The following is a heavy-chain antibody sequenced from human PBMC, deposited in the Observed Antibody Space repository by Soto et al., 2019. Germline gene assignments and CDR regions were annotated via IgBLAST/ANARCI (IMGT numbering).Heavy chain of an antibody. Sequence: GGSLRLSCAASGFTFDDYAMHWVRQAPGKGLEWVSGISWNSGSIGYADSVKGRFTISRDNAKNSLYLQMNSLRAEDTALYYCRASSSWYKHNSADAFDIWGQGTMVTVSS. CDR3: RASSSWYKHNSADAFDI. V-gene: IGHV3-9*01. D-gene: IGHD6-13*01. CDR1: GFTFDDYA. J-gene: IGHJ3*02. CDR2: ISWNSGSI.